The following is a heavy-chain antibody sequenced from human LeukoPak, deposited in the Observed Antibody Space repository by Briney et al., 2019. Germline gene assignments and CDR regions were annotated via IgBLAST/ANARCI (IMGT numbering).Heavy chain of an antibody. V-gene: IGHV3-9*01. CDR2: ISWSRGSI. CDR3: AKGERYYGSGSHYMDH. Sequence: PGRSLRLSCAASGFTFEDYAMHWVRQAPGKGLEWVSGISWSRGSIGYADSVKGRFTISRDNAKNSLYLQMNSLSPEDTALYYCAKGERYYGSGSHYMDHWGQGTLVTVSS. CDR1: GFTFEDYA. J-gene: IGHJ4*02. D-gene: IGHD3-10*01.